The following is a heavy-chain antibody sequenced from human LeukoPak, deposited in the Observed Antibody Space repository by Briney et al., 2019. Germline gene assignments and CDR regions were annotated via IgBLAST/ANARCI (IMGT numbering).Heavy chain of an antibody. CDR3: ARGPKWFGAVSWFDP. D-gene: IGHD3-10*01. V-gene: IGHV4-34*01. CDR2: INHSGST. J-gene: IGHJ5*02. Sequence: PAETLSLTCAVYGLSFSGYYWSWIRQPPGKGLEGIGEINHSGSTNYNPSPKSLVTISVDTSKNQFSLKLSSVTAANTAVYYCARGPKWFGAVSWFDPWGQGTLVTASS. CDR1: GLSFSGYY.